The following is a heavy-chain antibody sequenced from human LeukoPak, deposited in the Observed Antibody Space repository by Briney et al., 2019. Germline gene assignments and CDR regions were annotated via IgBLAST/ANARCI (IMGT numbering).Heavy chain of an antibody. Sequence: GGSLRLSCAAPGFTFSAHWMIWVRQAPGKGLEWVANIKQDESERYYVDSVKGRFTISGDNAKNSLYLQMNSLRAEDTAVYYCAAYNLPPDGMGVWGQGTSVTVSS. CDR1: GFTFSAHW. CDR2: IKQDESER. CDR3: AAYNLPPDGMGV. V-gene: IGHV3-7*01. J-gene: IGHJ6*02. D-gene: IGHD5-24*01.